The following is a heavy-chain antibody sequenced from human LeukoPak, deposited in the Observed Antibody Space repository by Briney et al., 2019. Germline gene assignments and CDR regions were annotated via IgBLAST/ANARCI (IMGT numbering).Heavy chain of an antibody. V-gene: IGHV3-23*01. CDR2: ISGSGGST. CDR1: GFTFSSYA. D-gene: IGHD3-10*01. J-gene: IGHJ4*02. Sequence: PGGSLRLSCAASGFTFSSYAMSWVRQAPGKGLEWVSAISGSGGSTYYADSVKGRFTISRDNSKNTLYLQMNSLRAEDTAVYYCAKFKAYGSGMYYFDYWGEGTLVTVSS. CDR3: AKFKAYGSGMYYFDY.